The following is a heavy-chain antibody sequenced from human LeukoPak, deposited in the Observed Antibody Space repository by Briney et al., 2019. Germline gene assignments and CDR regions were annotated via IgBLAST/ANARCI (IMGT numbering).Heavy chain of an antibody. CDR3: ARKDRAVAGIFDY. V-gene: IGHV3-23*01. CDR2: ISGSGGST. D-gene: IGHD6-19*01. J-gene: IGHJ4*02. CDR1: GFTFSSYA. Sequence: GGSLRLSCAASGFTFSSYAMSWVRQAPGKGLEWVSAISGSGGSTYYADSAKGRFTISRDNSKNTLCLQMNSLRAEDTAVYYCARKDRAVAGIFDYWGQGTLVTVSS.